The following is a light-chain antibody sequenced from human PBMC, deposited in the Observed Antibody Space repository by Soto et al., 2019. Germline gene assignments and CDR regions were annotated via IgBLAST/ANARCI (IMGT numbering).Light chain of an antibody. Sequence: EIVLTQSPATLSLSPGERATLSCRASQSISFYLTWYQHKPGQAPRLLIYDASNRATGIPARFSGSGYGTDFTLTISSLVPEDFAVYYCQQLSNWPTFGQGTRLEIK. CDR2: DAS. CDR3: QQLSNWPT. CDR1: QSISFY. V-gene: IGKV3-11*01. J-gene: IGKJ5*01.